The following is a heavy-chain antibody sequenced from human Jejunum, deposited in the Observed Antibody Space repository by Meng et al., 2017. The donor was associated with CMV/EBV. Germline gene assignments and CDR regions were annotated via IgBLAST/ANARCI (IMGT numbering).Heavy chain of an antibody. J-gene: IGHJ3*02. CDR1: NYY. D-gene: IGHD2-2*01. V-gene: IGHV4-39*01. CDR2: LYYSGNT. Sequence: NYYWGWIRKPPEKGLEWSGNLYYSGNTYYAPSLKSRVTMSVETSKKQFSLRLSSVTAADTAVYYCVRVLGYCSSTSCSVGAFDIWGQGTRVTVSS. CDR3: VRVLGYCSSTSCSVGAFDI.